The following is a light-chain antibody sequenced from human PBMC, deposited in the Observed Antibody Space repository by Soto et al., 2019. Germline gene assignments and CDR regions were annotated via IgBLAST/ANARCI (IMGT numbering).Light chain of an antibody. Sequence: QLVLTQSPSASASLGASVKFTCTLSNGHSSYAIAWHQQQPEKGPRYLMKVNSDGSHSKGDGIPDRFSGSSSGAERYLTISSLQSEDEADYYCQTWGTGRVFGGGTKLTVL. CDR3: QTWGTGRV. J-gene: IGLJ2*01. CDR2: VNSDGSH. CDR1: NGHSSYA. V-gene: IGLV4-69*02.